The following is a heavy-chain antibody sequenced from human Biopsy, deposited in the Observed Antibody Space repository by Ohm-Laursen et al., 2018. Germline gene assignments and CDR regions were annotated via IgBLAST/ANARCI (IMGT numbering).Heavy chain of an antibody. CDR2: INASGSTT. CDR3: ARNTGWYGDLYYFDY. Sequence: SVKVSCKASGYSFTSYYMHWVRQAPGHGLGWMGMINASGSTTSYPQIFQGRVTMTRDTSKSTVYMELSSLRSADTAVYFCARNTGWYGDLYYFDYWGQGTLVTVSS. V-gene: IGHV1-46*01. J-gene: IGHJ4*02. CDR1: GYSFTSYY. D-gene: IGHD6-19*01.